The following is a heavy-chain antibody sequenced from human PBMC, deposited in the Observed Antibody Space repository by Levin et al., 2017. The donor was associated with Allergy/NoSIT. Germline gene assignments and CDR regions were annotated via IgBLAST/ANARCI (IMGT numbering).Heavy chain of an antibody. J-gene: IGHJ4*02. CDR3: AKDIGYYFDSSVSRGLDY. V-gene: IGHV3-9*01. CDR1: GFTFHDYA. CDR2: ISWNSVTI. Sequence: SGGSLRLSCTASGFTFHDYAMHWVRQAPGKGLEWVSGISWNSVTIGYADSVKGRFTISRDNAKNSLYLQMYSLRPEDTALYYCAKDIGYYFDSSVSRGLDYWGQGTLVTVSS. D-gene: IGHD3-22*01.